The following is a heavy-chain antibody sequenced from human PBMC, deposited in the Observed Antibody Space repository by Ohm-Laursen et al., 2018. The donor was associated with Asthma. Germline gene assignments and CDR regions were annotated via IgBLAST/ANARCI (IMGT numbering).Heavy chain of an antibody. D-gene: IGHD3-10*01. V-gene: IGHV3-9*01. CDR3: AKPKYGSGSYYPDAFDI. CDR1: GFTFDDYA. CDR2: INWNSGDT. Sequence: SSLRLSCTASGFTFDDYAMHWVRQAPGRGLEWVSGINWNSGDTGYADSVKGRFTISRDNAKNSLYLQMNSLRAEDTALYYCAKPKYGSGSYYPDAFDIWGQGTMVTVSS. J-gene: IGHJ3*02.